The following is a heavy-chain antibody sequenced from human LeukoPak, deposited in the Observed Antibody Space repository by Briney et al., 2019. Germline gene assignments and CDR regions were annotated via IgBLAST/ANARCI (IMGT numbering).Heavy chain of an antibody. CDR1: GGSISSSNW. Sequence: SETLSLTCAVSGGSISSSNWWSWVRQPPGKGLEWIGEIYHSGSTNYNPSLKSRVTISVGKSKNQFSLKLSSVTAADTAVYYCARHSSSWYPGIFDYWGQGTLVTVSS. CDR2: IYHSGST. V-gene: IGHV4-4*02. D-gene: IGHD6-13*01. J-gene: IGHJ4*02. CDR3: ARHSSSWYPGIFDY.